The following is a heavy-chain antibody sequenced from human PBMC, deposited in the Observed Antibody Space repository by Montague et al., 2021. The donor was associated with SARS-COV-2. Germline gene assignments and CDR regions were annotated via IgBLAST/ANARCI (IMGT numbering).Heavy chain of an antibody. J-gene: IGHJ6*03. Sequence: SETLSLTCAVHGGSFSGYYWNWIRQRPGKGLEWIGEINHGGSTNYSPSLKNRLTISADTSKNQFSLKLTSVAATVTAVYYCARLRDGVVPSPILGIGPYFTYYYMDVWGKGTTVTVS. D-gene: IGHD2-15*01. CDR1: GGSFSGYY. CDR2: INHGGST. V-gene: IGHV4-34*01. CDR3: ARLRDGVVPSPILGIGPYFTYYYMDV.